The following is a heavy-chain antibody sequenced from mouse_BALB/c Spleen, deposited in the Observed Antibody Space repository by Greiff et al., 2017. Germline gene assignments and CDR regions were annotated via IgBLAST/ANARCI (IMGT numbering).Heavy chain of an antibody. CDR2: ISSGGSYT. D-gene: IGHD2-2*01. CDR1: GFTFSSYA. CDR3: AREGLP. J-gene: IGHJ3*01. V-gene: IGHV5-9-4*01. Sequence: EVQGVESGGGLVKPGGSLKLSCAASGFTFSSYAMSWVRQSPEKRLEWVAEISSGGSYTYYPDTVTGRFTISRDNAKNTLYLEMSSLRSEDTAMYYCAREGLPWGQGTLVTVSA.